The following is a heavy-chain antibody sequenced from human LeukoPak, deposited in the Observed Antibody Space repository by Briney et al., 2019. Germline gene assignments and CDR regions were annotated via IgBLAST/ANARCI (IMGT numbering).Heavy chain of an antibody. CDR2: ISAYNGNT. V-gene: IGHV1-18*01. J-gene: IGHJ4*02. CDR3: ARDGIAAAGTLRIDY. D-gene: IGHD6-13*01. Sequence: ASVKVSCKASGGTFSSYAISWVRQAPGQGLEWMGWISAYNGNTNYAQKLQGRVTMTTDTSTSTAYMELRSLRSDDTAVYYCARDGIAAAGTLRIDYWGQGTLVTVSS. CDR1: GGTFSSYA.